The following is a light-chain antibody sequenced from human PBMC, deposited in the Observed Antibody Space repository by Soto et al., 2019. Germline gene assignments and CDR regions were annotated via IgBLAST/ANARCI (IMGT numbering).Light chain of an antibody. V-gene: IGKV3-20*01. CDR1: RTVDGNY. CDR2: SAS. Sequence: EVLLNQSAGTLSLSPGERSALSCMASRTVDGNYLAWYHQKPGQPPRLLIHSASTRAPGIPDRFSASGAGTDFTLTISRLEPEDSAVYYCQQYSDSPRTFGQGTKVDI. J-gene: IGKJ2*01. CDR3: QQYSDSPRT.